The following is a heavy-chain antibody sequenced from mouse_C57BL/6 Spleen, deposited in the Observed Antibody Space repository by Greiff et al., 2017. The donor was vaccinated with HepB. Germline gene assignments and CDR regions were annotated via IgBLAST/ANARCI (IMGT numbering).Heavy chain of an antibody. CDR1: GYTFTSYW. CDR3: ALIYYDYEDAWFAY. CDR2: IYPGSGST. J-gene: IGHJ3*01. D-gene: IGHD2-4*01. V-gene: IGHV1-55*01. Sequence: PGAELVKPGASVKMSCKASGYTFTSYWITWVKQRPGQGLEWIGDIYPGSGSTNYNEKFKSKATLTVDTSSSTAYMQLSSLTSEDSAVYYCALIYYDYEDAWFAYWGQGTLVTVSA.